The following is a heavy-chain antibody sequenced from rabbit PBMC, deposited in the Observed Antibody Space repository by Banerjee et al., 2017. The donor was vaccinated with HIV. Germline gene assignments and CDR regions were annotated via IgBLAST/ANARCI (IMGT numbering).Heavy chain of an antibody. Sequence: QEHLEESGGDLVKPEGSLTLTCTASGFSFSSGYYMCWVRQAPGKGLEWIGCIGTGSGSTWYASWAKGRFTISKTSSTTVTLQMTSLTAADTATYFCARDSSSGDWIDRLDLWGPGTLVTVS. J-gene: IGHJ3*01. V-gene: IGHV1S45*01. CDR2: IGTGSGST. D-gene: IGHD1-1*01. CDR3: ARDSSSGDWIDRLDL. CDR1: GFSFSSGYY.